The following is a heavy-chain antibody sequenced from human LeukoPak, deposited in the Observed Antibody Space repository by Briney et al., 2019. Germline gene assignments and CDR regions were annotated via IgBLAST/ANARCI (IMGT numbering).Heavy chain of an antibody. V-gene: IGHV1-18*01. D-gene: IGHD3-22*01. CDR1: GYTFTSYG. J-gene: IGHJ6*03. Sequence: GASVKVSCKASGYTFTSYGISWVRQAPGQGLEWMGWISAYNGNTNYAQKLQGRVTMTTDTSTSTAYMELRSLRSDDTAVYYCARVASLLRGYGRTKYYYYYMDVWGKGTTVTVSS. CDR3: ARVASLLRGYGRTKYYYYYMDV. CDR2: ISAYNGNT.